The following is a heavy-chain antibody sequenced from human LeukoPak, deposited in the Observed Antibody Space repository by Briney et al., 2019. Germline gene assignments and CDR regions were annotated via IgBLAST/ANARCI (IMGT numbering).Heavy chain of an antibody. CDR1: GGSISSGGYY. Sequence: TSSETLSLTCTVSGGSISSGGYYWSWIRQPPGKGLEWIGYIYHSGSTYYNPSLKGRVTISVDRSKNQFSLRLSSVTAADTAVYYCARERLGVPAAIYLGAFDIWGQGTMVTVSS. CDR3: ARERLGVPAAIYLGAFDI. J-gene: IGHJ3*02. V-gene: IGHV4-30-2*01. CDR2: IYHSGST. D-gene: IGHD2-2*02.